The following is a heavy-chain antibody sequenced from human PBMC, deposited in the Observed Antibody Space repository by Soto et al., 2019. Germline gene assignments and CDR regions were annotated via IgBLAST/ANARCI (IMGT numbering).Heavy chain of an antibody. J-gene: IGHJ4*02. CDR1: GFTFSDYY. D-gene: IGHD1-7*01. Sequence: QVQLVESGGGLVKPGGSLRLSCADSGFTFSDYYMSWIRQAAGKGLEWVSYISSSGSTIYYADSVKGRFTISRENAKNALDMQMNNLRAEDTAVYSCARRGSELELRVYWGQGTLVTVSS. CDR2: ISSSGSTI. V-gene: IGHV3-11*01. CDR3: ARRGSELELRVY.